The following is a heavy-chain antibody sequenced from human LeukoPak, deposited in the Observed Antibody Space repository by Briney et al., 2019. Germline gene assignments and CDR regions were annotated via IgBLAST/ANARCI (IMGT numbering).Heavy chain of an antibody. CDR3: AKDIHSGQQLWVDY. CDR2: ISGDGGST. Sequence: PGGSLRLSCAASGFTFDDYAMHLVRQAPGKGLEWVSLISGDGGSTYYADSVKGRFTIYRDNSKNSLYLQMNSLRTEDTALYYCAKDIHSGQQLWVDYWGQGTLVTVSS. CDR1: GFTFDDYA. D-gene: IGHD5-18*01. V-gene: IGHV3-43*02. J-gene: IGHJ4*02.